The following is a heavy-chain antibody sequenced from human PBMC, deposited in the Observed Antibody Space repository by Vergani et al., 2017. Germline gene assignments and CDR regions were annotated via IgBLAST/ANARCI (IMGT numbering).Heavy chain of an antibody. CDR3: ARRDSSSWYDDAFDI. Sequence: VQLQESGPGLVKPSETLSLTCPVSGGSISSYYWSWIRQPPGKGLEWIGYIYYSGSTNYNPSLKSRVTISVDTSKNQFSLKLSSVTAADTAVYYCARRDSSSWYDDAFDIWGQGTMVTVSS. CDR2: IYYSGST. CDR1: GGSISSYY. J-gene: IGHJ3*02. D-gene: IGHD6-13*01. V-gene: IGHV4-59*08.